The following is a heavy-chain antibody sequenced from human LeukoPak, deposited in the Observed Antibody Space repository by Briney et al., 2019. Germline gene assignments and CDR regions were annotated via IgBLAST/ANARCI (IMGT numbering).Heavy chain of an antibody. CDR1: GYTFTGYY. CDR2: INPNSGGT. V-gene: IGHV1-2*02. D-gene: IGHD3-10*01. J-gene: IGHJ6*02. Sequence: ASVKVSCKASGYTFTGYYMHWVRQAPGQGLEWMGWINPNSGGTNYAQKFQGRVTMTRDTSISTACMELSRLRSDDTAVYYCARVGSGSPNYYYYGMDVWGQGTTVTVSS. CDR3: ARVGSGSPNYYYYGMDV.